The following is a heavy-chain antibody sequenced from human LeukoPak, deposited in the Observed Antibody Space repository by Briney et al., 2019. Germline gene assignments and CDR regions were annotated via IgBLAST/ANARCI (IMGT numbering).Heavy chain of an antibody. V-gene: IGHV3-23*01. Sequence: GGSLRLSCAASGFTFSSHAMSWVRQAPGKGLEWVSAISGSGGSTYYADSVKGRFTISRDNSKNTLYLQMNSLRAEGTAVYYCAKGGGPAVPLYYFDYWGQGTLVTVSS. CDR3: AKGGGPAVPLYYFDY. CDR1: GFTFSSHA. D-gene: IGHD2-15*01. CDR2: ISGSGGST. J-gene: IGHJ4*02.